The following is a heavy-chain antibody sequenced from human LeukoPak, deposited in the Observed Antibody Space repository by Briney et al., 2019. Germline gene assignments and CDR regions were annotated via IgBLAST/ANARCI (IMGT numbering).Heavy chain of an antibody. Sequence: GTSLRLSCAASGFTFSSYAIHWVRQAPGKGLEWVAVISFYGTDAFYAHSVKGRFTISRDNSKNTLYLQMNSLRAEDTAVYYCARVGLVAAAFDYWGQGTLVTVSS. CDR1: GFTFSSYA. CDR2: ISFYGTDA. CDR3: ARVGLVAAAFDY. V-gene: IGHV3-30*04. D-gene: IGHD2-15*01. J-gene: IGHJ4*02.